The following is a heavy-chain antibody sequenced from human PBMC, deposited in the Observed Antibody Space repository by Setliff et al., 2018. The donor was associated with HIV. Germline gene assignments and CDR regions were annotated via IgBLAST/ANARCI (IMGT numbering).Heavy chain of an antibody. J-gene: IGHJ6*03. CDR1: GGSFSGYY. D-gene: IGHD6-19*01. Sequence: SETLSLTCAVYGGSFSGYYWGWIRQPPGKGLEWIGEINHSGNTNYNPSLESRLIISVDTSKKQFSLKRRSVTAADTAIYYCARVPGYSSGSSYMEVWGKGTTVTVSS. CDR2: INHSGNT. V-gene: IGHV4-34*01. CDR3: ARVPGYSSGSSYMEV.